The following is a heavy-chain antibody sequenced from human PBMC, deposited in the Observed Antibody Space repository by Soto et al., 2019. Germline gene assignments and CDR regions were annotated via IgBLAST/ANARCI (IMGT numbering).Heavy chain of an antibody. D-gene: IGHD4-17*01. Sequence: SETLSLTCTVSGGSISSYYWSWIRQPPGKGLECIGYIYYSGSTNYNPSLKSRVTISVYTSKNQFSLKLSSVTAADTAVYYCARASSHGDYFDYWGQGTLVTVSS. CDR1: GGSISSYY. CDR3: ARASSHGDYFDY. J-gene: IGHJ4*02. V-gene: IGHV4-59*01. CDR2: IYYSGST.